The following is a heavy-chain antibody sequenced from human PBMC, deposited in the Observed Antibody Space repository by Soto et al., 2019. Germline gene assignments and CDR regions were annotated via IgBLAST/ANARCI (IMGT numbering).Heavy chain of an antibody. J-gene: IGHJ5*02. CDR2: ISYTGSI. Sequence: SETLSLTCSVSGGSITGNLYYWGWIRQPPGKGLEWIASISYTGSIGYNPSLMSRATISLDTSNNQFSLRLRSVSATDTAMYYCARLEYSGSSPPYPWGQGTLVTVSS. CDR1: GGSITGNLYY. CDR3: ARLEYSGSSPPYP. D-gene: IGHD1-26*01. V-gene: IGHV4-39*01.